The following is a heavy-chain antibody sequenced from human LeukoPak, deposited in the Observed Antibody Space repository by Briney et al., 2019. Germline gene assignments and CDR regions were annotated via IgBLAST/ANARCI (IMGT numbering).Heavy chain of an antibody. J-gene: IGHJ1*01. Sequence: PSETLSLTCTVSGGSVNSYYWSWIRQSPGKGLGWIGSIYYSGSTNYNPSLESRVTISVDTSKNQFSLKVSSVTAADTAVYYCARARGGSSWSGDFQHWGQGTLVTISS. CDR2: IYYSGST. V-gene: IGHV4-59*02. CDR3: ARARGGSSWSGDFQH. D-gene: IGHD2-15*01. CDR1: GGSVNSYY.